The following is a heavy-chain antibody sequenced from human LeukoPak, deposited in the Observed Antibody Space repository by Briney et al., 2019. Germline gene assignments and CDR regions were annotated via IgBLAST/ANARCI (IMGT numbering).Heavy chain of an antibody. CDR2: IWYDGTDK. CDR1: GFNFINYG. CDR3: ARDGRAVNPFNAFDI. Sequence: GSLRLSCAASGFNFINYGIHWVRQGPGKGLEWVAVIWYDGTDKYYADSVKGRFTISRDNSKNTLYLQMNSLRGEDTAVYYCARDGRAVNPFNAFDIWGQGTVVTVSS. D-gene: IGHD4-17*01. J-gene: IGHJ3*02. V-gene: IGHV3-33*01.